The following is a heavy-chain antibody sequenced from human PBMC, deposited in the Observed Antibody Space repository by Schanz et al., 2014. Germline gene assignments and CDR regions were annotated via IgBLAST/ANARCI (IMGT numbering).Heavy chain of an antibody. CDR2: ISHSGGSK. Sequence: DVQLLESGGGLVQPGGSLRLSCAASGFTFNSYAMTWVRQAPGKGLEWVSSISHSGGSKYYADSVKGRFTISRDNSENTLYLQMNSLSADDTAVFYCAKGMGYCSGGTCYDYYYYGLDVGGQGTTVNYSS. CDR1: GFTFNSYA. V-gene: IGHV3-23*01. D-gene: IGHD2-15*01. CDR3: AKGMGYCSGGTCYDYYYYGLDV. J-gene: IGHJ6*02.